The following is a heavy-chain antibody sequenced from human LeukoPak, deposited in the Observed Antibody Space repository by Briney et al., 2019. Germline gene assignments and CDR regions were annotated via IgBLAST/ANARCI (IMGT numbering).Heavy chain of an antibody. V-gene: IGHV3-23*01. Sequence: GGSLRLSCVASGFTFSSYAMSWVRQAPGKGLEWVSAISGSGLSTNYADSVKGWFTISRDNSKNTLYLQMNSLRAEDTAIYYCAFSRTGEANYFDYWGQGTLVTVSS. D-gene: IGHD1-1*01. J-gene: IGHJ4*02. CDR1: GFTFSSYA. CDR3: AFSRTGEANYFDY. CDR2: ISGSGLST.